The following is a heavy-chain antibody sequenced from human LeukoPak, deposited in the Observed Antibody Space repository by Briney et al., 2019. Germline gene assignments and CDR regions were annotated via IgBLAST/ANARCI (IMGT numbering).Heavy chain of an antibody. CDR3: ARGIEGGSGYYSKLPGGY. CDR1: GYTFTGYY. V-gene: IGHV1-2*02. D-gene: IGHD2/OR15-2a*01. CDR2: INPNSGGT. J-gene: IGHJ4*02. Sequence: ASVKVSCKASGYTFTGYYMHWVRQAPGQGLEWMGWINPNSGGTNYAQKFQGRATMTRDTSISTAYMELSRLRSDDTAVYYCARGIEGGSGYYSKLPGGYWGQGTLVTVSS.